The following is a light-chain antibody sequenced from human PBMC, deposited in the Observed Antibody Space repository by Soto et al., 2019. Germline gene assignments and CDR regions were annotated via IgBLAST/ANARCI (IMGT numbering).Light chain of an antibody. Sequence: DIQITQSPSTLSACVGDRVTITCRASQSISSWLAWYQQKTGKAPKLLIYDASSLESGVPSRFRGSGSGTEFTLTISRLQPDDFETYYCQQYNSYSWTFGQGTQVDIK. V-gene: IGKV1-5*01. J-gene: IGKJ1*01. CDR3: QQYNSYSWT. CDR1: QSISSW. CDR2: DAS.